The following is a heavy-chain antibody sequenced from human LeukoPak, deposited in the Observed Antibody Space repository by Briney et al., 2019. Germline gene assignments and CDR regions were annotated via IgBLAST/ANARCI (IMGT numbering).Heavy chain of an antibody. CDR3: ARPLSGYCSSTSCYRKSHAFDI. V-gene: IGHV3-66*04. Sequence: GGSLRLSCAASGFTVSSNYMSWVRQAPGKGLEWVSVIYSGGSTYYADSVKGRFIISRDNAKNSLYLQMNSLRAEDTAVYYCARPLSGYCSSTSCYRKSHAFDIWGQETMVTVSS. J-gene: IGHJ3*02. CDR1: GFTVSSNY. D-gene: IGHD2-2*01. CDR2: IYSGGST.